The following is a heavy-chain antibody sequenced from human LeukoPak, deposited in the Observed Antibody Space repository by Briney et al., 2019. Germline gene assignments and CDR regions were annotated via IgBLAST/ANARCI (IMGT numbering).Heavy chain of an antibody. V-gene: IGHV4-4*07. CDR1: GGSISSYY. Sequence: SETLSLTCTVSGGSISSYYWSWIRQPAGKGLEWIGRIYTSGSTNYNPSLKSRVTMSVDTSKNQSALKLSSVTAAGTGVDYCARDRGLTTVTTLDYWGQGTLVTVS. CDR2: IYTSGST. D-gene: IGHD4-17*01. CDR3: ARDRGLTTVTTLDY. J-gene: IGHJ4*02.